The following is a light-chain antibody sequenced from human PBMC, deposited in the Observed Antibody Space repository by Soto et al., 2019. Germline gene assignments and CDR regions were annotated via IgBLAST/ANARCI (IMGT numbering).Light chain of an antibody. CDR1: SSNIGYNY. CDR2: DND. CDR3: GTWDSSLSVEV. V-gene: IGLV1-51*01. J-gene: IGLJ2*01. Sequence: QSVLTQPPSVSAAPGQKVTISCSGSSSNIGYNYVSWYQQLPGTAPKLLIYDNDKRPSGIPDRFSGSKSGTSATLGITGLQTGDEADYFCGTWDSSLSVEVFGGGTKLTVL.